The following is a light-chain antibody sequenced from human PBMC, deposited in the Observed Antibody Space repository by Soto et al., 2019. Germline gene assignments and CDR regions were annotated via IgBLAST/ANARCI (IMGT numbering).Light chain of an antibody. CDR1: SGHSSYA. CDR3: QTWGTGLQAV. V-gene: IGLV4-69*01. CDR2: VNSDGSH. J-gene: IGLJ7*01. Sequence: QPVLTQSPSASASLGASVKLTCTLSSGHSSYAIAWHQQQPEKGPRYLMKVNSDGSHSKGDGIPDRFSGSSSGAERYLTISSLQSEDEADYYCQTWGTGLQAVLGGGTQLTVL.